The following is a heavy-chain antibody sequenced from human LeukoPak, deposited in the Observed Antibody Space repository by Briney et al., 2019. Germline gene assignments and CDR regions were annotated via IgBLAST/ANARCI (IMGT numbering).Heavy chain of an antibody. CDR2: IYTSGST. V-gene: IGHV4-4*07. D-gene: IGHD6-6*01. J-gene: IGHJ4*02. CDR1: GGPISSYY. Sequence: SETLSLTCTVSGGPISSYYWSWIRQPAGKGLEWIGRIYTSGSTNYNPSLKSRVTMSVDTSKNQFSLKLSSVTAADTAVYYCARSDRIAAFFDYWGQGTLVTVSS. CDR3: ARSDRIAAFFDY.